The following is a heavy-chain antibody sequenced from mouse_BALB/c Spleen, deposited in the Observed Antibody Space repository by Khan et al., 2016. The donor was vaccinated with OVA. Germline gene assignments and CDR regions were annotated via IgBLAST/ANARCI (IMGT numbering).Heavy chain of an antibody. D-gene: IGHD1-1*02. CDR1: GYTFTDYA. J-gene: IGHJ3*01. CDR3: GRGGEFAY. Sequence: VQLQESGAELVRPGVSLKISCKGSGYTFTDYAMHWVKQSHAKSLEWIGVISSYHGVSDYNQKFKGKATMTVDRSSSTAYMELDRLTSEDSAIYYCGRGGEFAYWGQGTLVTVSA. V-gene: IGHV1S137*01. CDR2: ISSYHGVS.